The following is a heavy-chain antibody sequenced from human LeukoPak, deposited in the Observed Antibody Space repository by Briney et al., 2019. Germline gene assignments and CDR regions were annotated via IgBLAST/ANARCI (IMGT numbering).Heavy chain of an antibody. CDR2: MNPNSGNT. Sequence: ASVKVSCKASGYTFTSYDINWVRQATGQGLEWMGWMNPNSGNTNYAQKLQGRVTMTTDTSTSTAYMELRSLRSDDTAVYYCARAEQAYYDFWSGYFIGNREDYWGQGTLVTVSS. J-gene: IGHJ4*02. D-gene: IGHD3-3*01. CDR3: ARAEQAYYDFWSGYFIGNREDY. CDR1: GYTFTSYD. V-gene: IGHV1-18*01.